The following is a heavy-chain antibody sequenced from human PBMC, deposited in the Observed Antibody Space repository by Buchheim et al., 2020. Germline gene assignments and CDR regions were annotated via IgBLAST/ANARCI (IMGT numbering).Heavy chain of an antibody. CDR1: GFTFSSYA. D-gene: IGHD3-9*01. CDR2: ISGSGGST. Sequence: EVQLLESGGGLVQPGGSLRLSCAASGFTFSSYAMSWVRQAPGKGLEWVSAISGSGGSTYYADSVKGRFTISRDNSKNTLYLQMNSLRAENTAVYYCAKFPAYDILTGPNWFDPWGQGTL. CDR3: AKFPAYDILTGPNWFDP. J-gene: IGHJ5*02. V-gene: IGHV3-23*01.